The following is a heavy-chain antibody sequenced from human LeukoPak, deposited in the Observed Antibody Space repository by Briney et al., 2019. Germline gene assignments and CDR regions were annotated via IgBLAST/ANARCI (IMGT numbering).Heavy chain of an antibody. CDR1: GGSISSGSYY. D-gene: IGHD2-2*01. V-gene: IGHV4-61*02. CDR2: IYTSGST. CDR3: ARTVVVPAAMDFDL. Sequence: SETLSLTCTVSGGSISSGSYYWRWIRQPAGKGLEWIGRIYTSGSTNYNPSLKSRVTISVDTSKNQFSLKLSSVTAADTAVYYCARTVVVPAAMDFDLWGRGTLVTVSS. J-gene: IGHJ2*01.